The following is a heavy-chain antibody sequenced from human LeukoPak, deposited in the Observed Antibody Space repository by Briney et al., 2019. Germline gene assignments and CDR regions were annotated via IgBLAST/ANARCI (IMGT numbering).Heavy chain of an antibody. D-gene: IGHD5-18*01. V-gene: IGHV4-39*01. CDR2: IYYSGST. Sequence: PSETLSLTCTVSGGSISSSSTYFWGWIRQPPGKGLEWIGSIYYSGSTYYNPSLKSRVTISVDTSKNQFSLKLSSVTAADTAMYYCARRAPYSYEWSTLDYWGQGTLVTVSS. CDR1: GGSISSSSTYF. J-gene: IGHJ4*02. CDR3: ARRAPYSYEWSTLDY.